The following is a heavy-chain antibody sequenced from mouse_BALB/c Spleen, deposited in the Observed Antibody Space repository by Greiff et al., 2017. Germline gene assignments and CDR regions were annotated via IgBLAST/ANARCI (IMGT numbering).Heavy chain of an antibody. D-gene: IGHD2-14*01. V-gene: IGHV5-17*02. CDR1: GFTFSSFG. CDR3: ARLDRYDRFDY. CDR2: ISSGSSTI. J-gene: IGHJ2*01. Sequence: EVKLMESGGGLVQPGGSRKLSCAASGFTFSSFGMHWVRQAPEKGLEWVAYISSGSSTIYYADTVKGRFTISRDNPKNTLYLQMSSLRSEDTAMYYCARLDRYDRFDYWGQGTTLTVSS.